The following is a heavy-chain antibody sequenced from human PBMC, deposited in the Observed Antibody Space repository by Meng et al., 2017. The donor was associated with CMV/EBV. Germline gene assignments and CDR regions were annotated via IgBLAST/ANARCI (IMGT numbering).Heavy chain of an antibody. V-gene: IGHV4-38-2*02. D-gene: IGHD2-2*01. Sequence: SETLSLTCTVSGYSISSGYYWGWIRQPPGKGLEWIGSIYHSGSTYYNPSLKSRVTISVDTSKNQFSLKLSSVTAADTAVYYCARERGFAVVVPAANGPFDYWGQGTLVTVSS. CDR1: GYSISSGYY. CDR3: ARERGFAVVVPAANGPFDY. CDR2: IYHSGST. J-gene: IGHJ4*02.